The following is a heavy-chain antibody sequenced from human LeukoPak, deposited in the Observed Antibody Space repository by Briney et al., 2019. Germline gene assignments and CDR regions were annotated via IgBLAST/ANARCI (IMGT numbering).Heavy chain of an antibody. Sequence: GGSLRLSCAASGLTFSNYWMTWVRQAPAKGLEWVADIKEDGSEKYYVDSVKGRFTISRDNAKNSLFLQMDSLRSEDTAVYYCVKNSGWYRLDCWGQGTLVTVSS. CDR2: IKEDGSEK. CDR1: GLTFSNYW. D-gene: IGHD6-13*01. J-gene: IGHJ4*02. V-gene: IGHV3-7*03. CDR3: VKNSGWYRLDC.